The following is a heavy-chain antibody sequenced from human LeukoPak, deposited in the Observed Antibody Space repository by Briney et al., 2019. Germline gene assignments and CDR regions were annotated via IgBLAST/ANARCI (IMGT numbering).Heavy chain of an antibody. V-gene: IGHV1-69*13. CDR3: AREGHHRTVDYYDSSGEWFDP. J-gene: IGHJ5*02. CDR1: GSTFSRYA. CDR2: MIPIFGTA. D-gene: IGHD3-22*01. Sequence: SLKLSSKASGSTFSRYAMSWVRHAPVPGGEWMGGMIPIFGTANYAQKFQGRVTITADESTSTAYMELSSLRSEDTAVYYCAREGHHRTVDYYDSSGEWFDPWGQGTLVTVSS.